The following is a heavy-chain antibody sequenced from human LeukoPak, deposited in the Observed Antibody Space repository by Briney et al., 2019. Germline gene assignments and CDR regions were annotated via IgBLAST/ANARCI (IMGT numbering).Heavy chain of an antibody. CDR1: GFTFSNAW. CDR2: ISSSSSTI. J-gene: IGHJ4*02. D-gene: IGHD3-10*01. CDR3: ARPYGSGSYYAYFDY. V-gene: IGHV3-48*02. Sequence: GGSLRLSCAASGFTFSNAWMSWVRQAPGKGLEWVSYISSSSSTIYYADSVKGRFTISRDNAKNSLYLQMNSLRDEDTAVYYCARPYGSGSYYAYFDYWGQGTLVTVSS.